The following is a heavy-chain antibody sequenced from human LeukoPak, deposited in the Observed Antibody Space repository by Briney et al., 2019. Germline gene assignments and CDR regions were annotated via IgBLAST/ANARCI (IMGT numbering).Heavy chain of an antibody. V-gene: IGHV3-21*01. J-gene: IGHJ6*02. Sequence: GGSLRLSCAASGFTFSSYSMNWVRQAPGKGLEWVSSISSSSSYIYYADSVKGRFTISRDNAKNSLYLQMNSLRAEDTAVYYCARDLVVPAAPAYYYYGMDVWGQGTTVTVSS. CDR2: ISSSSSYI. D-gene: IGHD2-2*01. CDR1: GFTFSSYS. CDR3: ARDLVVPAAPAYYYYGMDV.